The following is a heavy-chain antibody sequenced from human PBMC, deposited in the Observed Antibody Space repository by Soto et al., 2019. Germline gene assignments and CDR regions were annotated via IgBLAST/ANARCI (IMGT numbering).Heavy chain of an antibody. V-gene: IGHV1-69*02. J-gene: IGHJ4*02. CDR3: ARAGGFGELPYYFDY. CDR1: GGTFSSYT. CDR2: IIPILGIA. D-gene: IGHD3-10*01. Sequence: QVQLVQSGAEVKKPGSSVKVSCKASGGTFSSYTISWVRQAPGQGLEWMGRIIPILGIANYAQKFQGRVRITGDKATSTAYMERSSLRSEDTAVYYCARAGGFGELPYYFDYWGQGTLVTVSS.